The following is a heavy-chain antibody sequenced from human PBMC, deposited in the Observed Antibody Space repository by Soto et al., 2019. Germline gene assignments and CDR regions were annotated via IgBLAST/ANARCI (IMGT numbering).Heavy chain of an antibody. J-gene: IGHJ4*02. D-gene: IGHD4-17*01. CDR3: AKDRDYGGVASYFDY. CDR2: ISYDGNSE. V-gene: IGHV3-30*18. Sequence: QVQLVESGGGVVQAGGSLRLSCAVSGITFSKYGMHWVRQAPGKGLEWVAVISYDGNSEFYAASVTGRFAISRDNSKNPLYMQMNSLRVDDTAVYYCAKDRDYGGVASYFDYWARGPLASVSA. CDR1: GITFSKYG.